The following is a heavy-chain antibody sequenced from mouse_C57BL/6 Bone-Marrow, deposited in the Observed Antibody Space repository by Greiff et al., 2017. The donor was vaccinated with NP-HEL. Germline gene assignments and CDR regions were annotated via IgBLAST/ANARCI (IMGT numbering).Heavy chain of an antibody. V-gene: IGHV6-6*01. CDR2: IRNKANNHAT. J-gene: IGHJ4*01. Sequence: EVKVEESGGGLVQPGGSMKLSCAASGFTFSDAWMDWVRQSPEKGLEWVAEIRNKANNHATYYAESVKGRFTISRDDSKSSVYLQMNSLRAEDTGIYYCTRQGIYYGYYYAMDYWGQGTSVTVSS. CDR1: GFTFSDAW. CDR3: TRQGIYYGYYYAMDY. D-gene: IGHD2-2*01.